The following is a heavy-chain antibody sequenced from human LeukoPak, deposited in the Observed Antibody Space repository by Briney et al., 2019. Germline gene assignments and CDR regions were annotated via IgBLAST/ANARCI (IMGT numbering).Heavy chain of an antibody. D-gene: IGHD4-17*01. J-gene: IGHJ2*01. CDR3: ARPLDYGDYLGGFDL. V-gene: IGHV4-39*01. Sequence: PSETLSLTCTVSGGSISSSSYYWGWIRQPPGKGLEWIGSIYYSGSTYYNPSLKSRVTISVDTSKNQFSLKLSSVTAADTAVYYCARPLDYGDYLGGFDLWGRGTLVTVSS. CDR1: GGSISSSSYY. CDR2: IYYSGST.